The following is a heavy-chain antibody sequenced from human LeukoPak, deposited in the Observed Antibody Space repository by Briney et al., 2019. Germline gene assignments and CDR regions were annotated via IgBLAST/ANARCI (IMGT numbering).Heavy chain of an antibody. J-gene: IGHJ4*02. CDR2: IYSGGST. Sequence: GGSLRLSCAASGFTFSSYAMSWVRQAPGKGLEWVSVIYSGGSTYYADSVKGRFTISRDNSKNTLYLQMNSLRAEDTAVYYCASSSPFRNYWGQGTLVTVSS. D-gene: IGHD6-6*01. CDR3: ASSSPFRNY. V-gene: IGHV3-66*01. CDR1: GFTFSSYA.